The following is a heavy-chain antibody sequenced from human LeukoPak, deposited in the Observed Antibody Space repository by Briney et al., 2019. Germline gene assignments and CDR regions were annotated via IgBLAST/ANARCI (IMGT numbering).Heavy chain of an antibody. CDR1: GFTFSSYA. CDR2: ISGSGGST. J-gene: IGHJ4*02. D-gene: IGHD2-2*01. V-gene: IGHV3-23*01. Sequence: GGSLRLSCAASGFTFSSYAMSWVRQAPGKGLEWVSAISGSGGSTYYADSVKGRFTISRDNSKNTLYLQMNSLRAEDTAVYYCAKDGLYIVVVPAAMWVDYWGQGTLVTVSS. CDR3: AKDGLYIVVVPAAMWVDY.